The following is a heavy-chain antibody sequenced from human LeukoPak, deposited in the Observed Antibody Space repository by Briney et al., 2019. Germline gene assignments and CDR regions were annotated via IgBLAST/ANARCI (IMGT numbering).Heavy chain of an antibody. D-gene: IGHD6-13*01. J-gene: IGHJ3*02. Sequence: GGSLRLSCAASGFTFSSYDMHWVRQATGKGLEWVSAIGTAGDTYYPGSVKGRFTISRENAKNSLYLQMNSLRAGDTAVYYCARGWHGVSSWYEEAFDIRGQGTMVTVSS. CDR3: ARGWHGVSSWYEEAFDI. CDR2: IGTAGDT. V-gene: IGHV3-13*01. CDR1: GFTFSSYD.